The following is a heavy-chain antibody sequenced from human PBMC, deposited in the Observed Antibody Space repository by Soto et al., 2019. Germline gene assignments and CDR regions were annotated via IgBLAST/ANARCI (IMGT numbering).Heavy chain of an antibody. Sequence: SETLSLTCTVSGGSISSSSYYWGWIRQPPGKGLEWIGSIYYSGSTYYNPSLKSRVTISVDTSKNQFSLKLSSVTAADTAVYYCARQVVDIVATIFNWFAPWGQGTLVTVSS. D-gene: IGHD5-12*01. V-gene: IGHV4-39*01. CDR2: IYYSGST. CDR3: ARQVVDIVATIFNWFAP. J-gene: IGHJ5*02. CDR1: GGSISSSSYY.